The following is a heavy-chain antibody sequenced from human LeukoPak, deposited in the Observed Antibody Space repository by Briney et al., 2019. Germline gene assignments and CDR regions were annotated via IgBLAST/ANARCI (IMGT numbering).Heavy chain of an antibody. D-gene: IGHD4-17*01. Sequence: QPGGSLRLSCAASGFTFSNYGMHWVRQAPGKGLEWVAFIRYDGSNKYYADSVKGRFTISRDNTKNSLYLQMNSLRAEDTAVYYCARDDPWGVTTVHWGQGTLVTVSS. CDR3: ARDDPWGVTTVH. J-gene: IGHJ4*02. CDR1: GFTFSNYG. V-gene: IGHV3-30*02. CDR2: IRYDGSNK.